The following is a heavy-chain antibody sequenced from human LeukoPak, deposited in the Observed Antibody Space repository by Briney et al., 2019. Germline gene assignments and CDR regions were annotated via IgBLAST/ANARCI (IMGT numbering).Heavy chain of an antibody. Sequence: PGRSLRLSCAASGFTFITYGMHWVRQAPGKGLEWVAVIWYDGSNEYYADSAKGRFTISRDNSKNTLYLQMNSLRAEDTAVYYCARDRRRDGYNVDAFDIWGQGTMVTVS. CDR2: IWYDGSNE. CDR1: GFTFITYG. CDR3: ARDRRRDGYNVDAFDI. J-gene: IGHJ3*02. V-gene: IGHV3-33*01. D-gene: IGHD5-24*01.